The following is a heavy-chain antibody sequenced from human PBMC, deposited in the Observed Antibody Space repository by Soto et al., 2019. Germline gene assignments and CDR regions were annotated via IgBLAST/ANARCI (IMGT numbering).Heavy chain of an antibody. V-gene: IGHV1-46*04. Sequence: QVQLVQSGAEVKGPGTSVTLSCQTSGYTLAHYYIHWVRQAPGQGLEYMGIIDPRTGTSGTSTSPQSVQGRLSITSDASTSTVYMELSNLRSDDTATYYCARLSRITFIVDWGQGTLVTVSS. CDR3: ARLSRITFIVD. J-gene: IGHJ4*02. CDR2: IDPRTGTSGTS. D-gene: IGHD3-16*02. CDR1: GYTLAHYY.